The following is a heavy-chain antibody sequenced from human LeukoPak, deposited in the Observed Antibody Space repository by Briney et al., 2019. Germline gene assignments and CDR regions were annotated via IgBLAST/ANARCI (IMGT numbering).Heavy chain of an antibody. J-gene: IGHJ5*02. D-gene: IGHD6-13*01. Sequence: ASVKVSCKASGGTFTSYAISGVRQAPGQGREWMGGIIPIFGTANYAQKFQGRVTITADESTSTAYMELSSLRSEDTAVYYCARASRIAAAGTRYWFDPWGQGTLVTVSS. V-gene: IGHV1-69*13. CDR3: ARASRIAAAGTRYWFDP. CDR2: IIPIFGTA. CDR1: GGTFTSYA.